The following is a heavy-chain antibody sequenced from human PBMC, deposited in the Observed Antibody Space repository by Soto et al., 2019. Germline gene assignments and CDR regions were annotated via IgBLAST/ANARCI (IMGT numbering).Heavy chain of an antibody. D-gene: IGHD3-9*01. CDR3: ARDAYDIPLGGWYYYGMGV. J-gene: IGHJ6*02. CDR1: GYTFTSYG. CDR2: ISAYNGNT. Sequence: QVQLVQSGAEVKKPGASVKVSCKASGYTFTSYGISWVRQAPGQGLEWMGWISAYNGNTNYAQKLQGRVTMTTDTXTSTAYMELRSLSSDDTAVYYCARDAYDIPLGGWYYYGMGVWGQGTTVTVSS. V-gene: IGHV1-18*01.